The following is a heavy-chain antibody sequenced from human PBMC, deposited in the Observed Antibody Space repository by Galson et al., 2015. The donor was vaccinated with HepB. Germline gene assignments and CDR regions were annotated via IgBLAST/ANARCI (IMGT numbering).Heavy chain of an antibody. CDR3: AISIVVVPAATMDV. D-gene: IGHD2-2*01. J-gene: IGHJ6*03. CDR2: IWYDGSNK. CDR1: GFTFSSYG. V-gene: IGHV3-33*01. Sequence: SLRLSCAASGFTFSSYGMHWVRRAPGKGLEWVAVIWYDGSNKYYADSVKGRFTISRDNSKNTLYLQMNSLRAEDTAVYYCAISIVVVPAATMDVWGKGTTVTVSS.